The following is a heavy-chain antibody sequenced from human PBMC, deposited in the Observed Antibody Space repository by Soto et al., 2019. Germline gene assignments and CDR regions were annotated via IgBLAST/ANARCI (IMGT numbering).Heavy chain of an antibody. Sequence: QVQLQESGPGLVKPSQTLSLTCTVSGGSISSGNYYWSWIRQPPGKGMEWIGFISYSRTTYYSKSLKSRVTIAVDTSKSQFSLNLSFATAADTAVYYCATMGTPATGLYFFDYWGHGSLVTVSS. J-gene: IGHJ4*01. CDR2: ISYSRTT. D-gene: IGHD1-1*01. CDR1: GGSISSGNYY. CDR3: ATMGTPATGLYFFDY. V-gene: IGHV4-30-4*01.